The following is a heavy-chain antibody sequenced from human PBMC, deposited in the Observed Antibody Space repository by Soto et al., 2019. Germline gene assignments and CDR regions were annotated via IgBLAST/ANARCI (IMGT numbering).Heavy chain of an antibody. CDR3: ARDSDCHSTSCFFPPHV. CDR2: ISGGGSYI. J-gene: IGHJ6*02. V-gene: IGHV3-21*06. Sequence: GGSLRLSCSASGFTFSDENMSWVRQVPGKGLEWVSGISGGGSYIFYADSVQGRFSISRDDPKNSLFLEMNSLRVEDTAVYYCARDSDCHSTSCFFPPHVWGQGTTVTVSS. CDR1: GFTFSDEN. D-gene: IGHD2-2*01.